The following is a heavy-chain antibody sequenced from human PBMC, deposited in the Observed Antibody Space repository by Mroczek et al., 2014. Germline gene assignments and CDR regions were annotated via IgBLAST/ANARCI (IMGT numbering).Heavy chain of an antibody. CDR2: FDPEDGET. V-gene: IGHV1-24*01. CDR1: GYTLTELS. D-gene: IGHD5-18*01. CDR3: ATDPTLGVDTAMVPFDY. Sequence: VQLVESGAEVKKPGASVKVSCKVSGYTLTELSMHWVRQAPGKGLEWMGGFDPEDGETIYAQKFQGRVTMTEDTSTDTAYMELSSLRSEDTAVYYCATDPTLGVDTAMVPFDYWGQGTLVTVSS. J-gene: IGHJ4*02.